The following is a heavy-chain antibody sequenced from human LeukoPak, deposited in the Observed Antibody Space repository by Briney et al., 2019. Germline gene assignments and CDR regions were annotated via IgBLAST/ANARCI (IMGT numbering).Heavy chain of an antibody. CDR3: AKDRTGAGTYYFDY. J-gene: IGHJ4*02. Sequence: GSLRLSCAASGFTFSSYAMSWVRQAPGKGLEWASAISGSGGSTYYADSVKGRFTTSRDNSKNTLYLQMNSLRAEDTAVYYCAKDRTGAGTYYFDYWGQGTLVTVSS. V-gene: IGHV3-23*01. D-gene: IGHD6-13*01. CDR2: ISGSGGST. CDR1: GFTFSSYA.